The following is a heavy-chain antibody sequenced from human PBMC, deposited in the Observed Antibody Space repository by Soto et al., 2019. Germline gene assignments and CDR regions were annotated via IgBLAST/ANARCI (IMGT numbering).Heavy chain of an antibody. CDR1: GGSISSGGYY. J-gene: IGHJ4*02. CDR2: IYYSGST. V-gene: IGHV4-31*03. D-gene: IGHD6-19*01. Sequence: SETLSLTCTVSGGSISSGGYYWSWIRQHPGKGLEWIGYIYYSGSTNYNPSLKSRFTISVDKSKNQFSLKLSSVTAADTAVYYCARVAVAGTRVDYWGQGTLVTVSS. CDR3: ARVAVAGTRVDY.